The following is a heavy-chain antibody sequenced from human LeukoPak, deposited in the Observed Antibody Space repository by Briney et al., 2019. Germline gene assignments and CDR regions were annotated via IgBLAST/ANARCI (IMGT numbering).Heavy chain of an antibody. V-gene: IGHV4-39*07. CDR2: IVHSGGT. CDR1: GGSISSSSYY. CDR3: VMSYSSGWPDAFDI. J-gene: IGHJ3*02. Sequence: SETLSLTCTVSGGSISSSSYYWSWIRQSPGKGLEWIGEIVHSGGTNYNPSLKSRVTISVDTSKNQFSLRLSSVTAADTAVYYCVMSYSSGWPDAFDIWGQGTMVTVSS. D-gene: IGHD6-19*01.